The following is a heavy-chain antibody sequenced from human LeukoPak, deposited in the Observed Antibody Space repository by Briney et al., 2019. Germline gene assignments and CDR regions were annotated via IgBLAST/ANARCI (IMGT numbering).Heavy chain of an antibody. D-gene: IGHD4/OR15-4a*01. V-gene: IGHV4-59*08. CDR2: IYYSGTT. Sequence: KPSETLSLTCTVSGGSIDSNSWTWIRQPPGKGLEWIGYIYYSGTTNYNPSLKSRVTMSVDTSKNQFSLRLSSVTAADTALYYCARHAAFADYQSHLTHFDYWGQGTLVTVSS. J-gene: IGHJ4*02. CDR3: ARHAAFADYQSHLTHFDY. CDR1: GGSIDSNS.